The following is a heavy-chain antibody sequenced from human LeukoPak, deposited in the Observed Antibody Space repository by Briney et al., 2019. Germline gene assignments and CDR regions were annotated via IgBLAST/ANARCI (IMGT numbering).Heavy chain of an antibody. J-gene: IGHJ4*02. V-gene: IGHV4-34*01. Sequence: SETLSLTCTVSGGSISSYYWSWIRQPPGKGLEWIGEINHSGSTNYNPSLKSRVTISVDTSKNQFSLKLSSVTAADTAVYYCASGERFGELLSFDYWGQGTLVTVSS. CDR2: INHSGST. CDR1: GGSISSYY. D-gene: IGHD3-10*01. CDR3: ASGERFGELLSFDY.